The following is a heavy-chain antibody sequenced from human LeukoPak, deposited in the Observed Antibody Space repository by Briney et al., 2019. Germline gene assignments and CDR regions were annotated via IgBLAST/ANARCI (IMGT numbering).Heavy chain of an antibody. Sequence: PSETLSLTCTVSGGSISSYYWSWIRQPPGKGLEWIGSIYYSGSTYYNPSLKSRVTISVDTSKNQFSLKLSSVTAADTAVYYCAREAPGGVVVTAHFDYWGQGTLVTVSS. J-gene: IGHJ4*02. CDR3: AREAPGGVVVTAHFDY. D-gene: IGHD2-21*02. CDR1: GGSISSYY. V-gene: IGHV4-59*12. CDR2: IYYSGST.